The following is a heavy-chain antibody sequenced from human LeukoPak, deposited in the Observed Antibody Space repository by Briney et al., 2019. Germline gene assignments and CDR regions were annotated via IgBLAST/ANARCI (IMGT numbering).Heavy chain of an antibody. J-gene: IGHJ4*02. D-gene: IGHD1-7*01. Sequence: SVKVSCKASGGTFSSYAISWVRQAPGQGLEWMGGIIPIFGTANYAQKFQGRVTITADESTGTAYMELSSLRSEDTAVYYCARAPESVTGTTFFDYWGQGTLVTVSS. V-gene: IGHV1-69*01. CDR3: ARAPESVTGTTFFDY. CDR2: IIPIFGTA. CDR1: GGTFSSYA.